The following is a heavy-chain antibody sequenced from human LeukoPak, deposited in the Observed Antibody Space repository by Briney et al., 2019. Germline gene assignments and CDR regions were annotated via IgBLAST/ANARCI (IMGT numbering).Heavy chain of an antibody. CDR1: GGXISSYY. Sequence: SETLSLTCIVSGGXISSYYWSWIRQPAGKGLEWIGRIYSSGSTNYNPSLKSRVTMSVDTSKNQFSLKLSSVTAADTAVYYCARLQSSGSLAAFDIWGQGTLVTVCS. D-gene: IGHD1-26*01. J-gene: IGHJ3*02. CDR3: ARLQSSGSLAAFDI. CDR2: IYSSGST. V-gene: IGHV4-4*07.